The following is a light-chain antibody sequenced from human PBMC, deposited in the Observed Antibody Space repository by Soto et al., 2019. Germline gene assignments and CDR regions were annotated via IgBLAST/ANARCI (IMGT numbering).Light chain of an antibody. CDR1: QSVSSSY. Sequence: EIVLTQSPGTLSLSPGERVTLSCRASQSVSSSYLAWYQQKPGQAPRLLFYGASSRATGIPDRFSGSGSGTDFILTISRLEPDDFAVYYCQQRSNWPPTFGGGTKVDIK. V-gene: IGKV3D-20*02. J-gene: IGKJ4*01. CDR3: QQRSNWPPT. CDR2: GAS.